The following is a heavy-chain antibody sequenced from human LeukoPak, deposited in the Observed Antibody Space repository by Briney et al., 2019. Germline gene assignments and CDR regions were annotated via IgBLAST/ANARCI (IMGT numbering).Heavy chain of an antibody. V-gene: IGHV4-34*01. CDR1: GVSFSGYY. CDR2: INHSAST. D-gene: IGHD6-13*01. Sequence: TETLYLTCAVYGVSFSGYYWSWIRQPPGKGLEWIGEINHSASTNYNPSLKSRVTISVDTSKNQFSLKLSSVTAADTAVYYCARARRIAAAGASLYYYYYGMDVWGQGTTVTVSS. J-gene: IGHJ6*02. CDR3: ARARRIAAAGASLYYYYYGMDV.